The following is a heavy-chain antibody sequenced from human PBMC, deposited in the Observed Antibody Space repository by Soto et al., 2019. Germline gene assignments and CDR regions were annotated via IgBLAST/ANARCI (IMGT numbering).Heavy chain of an antibody. CDR1: GGTFSTYI. J-gene: IGHJ3*01. CDR2: IIPSHDIT. V-gene: IGHV1-69*08. CDR3: ARDRITTWGDAFDL. Sequence: QVQLVQSGAEVRKPGSSVKVSCKAPGGTFSTYIISWVRQAPGQGLEWMGRIIPSHDITNYAQKFQGRVTIPTDRSTRTAYMELTRLKSVDTAVYDGARDRITTWGDAFDLWGQGTMVTVSS. D-gene: IGHD3-3*01.